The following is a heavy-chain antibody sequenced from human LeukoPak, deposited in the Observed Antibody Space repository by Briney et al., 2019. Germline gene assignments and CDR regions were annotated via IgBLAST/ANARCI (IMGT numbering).Heavy chain of an antibody. CDR2: MTPNSGNT. J-gene: IGHJ4*02. V-gene: IGHV1-8*01. CDR3: TRGDY. Sequence: ASVKVSCKASGYTFTSYDVNWVRQAAGQGLEWTGFMTPNSGNTGYAQRFQGRVTMTRSTSISTAYMELSSLRSEDTAVYFCTRGDYWGQGTLVTVSS. CDR1: GYTFTSYD.